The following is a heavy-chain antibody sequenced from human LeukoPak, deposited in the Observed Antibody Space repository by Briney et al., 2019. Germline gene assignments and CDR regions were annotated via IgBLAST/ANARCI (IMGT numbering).Heavy chain of an antibody. CDR2: IYSGGST. Sequence: GGSLRLSCAASGFTVSNNYMSWVRQAPGKGLEWVSLIYSGGSTHYTDSVKGRFNISRDNSKNTLYLQMNSLRAEDTAVYYCARDFWSGYYPNYWGQGTLVTVSS. CDR3: ARDFWSGYYPNY. V-gene: IGHV3-66*01. J-gene: IGHJ4*02. D-gene: IGHD3-3*01. CDR1: GFTVSNNY.